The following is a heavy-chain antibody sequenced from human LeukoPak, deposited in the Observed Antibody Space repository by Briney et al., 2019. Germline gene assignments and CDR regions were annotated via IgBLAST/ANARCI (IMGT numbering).Heavy chain of an antibody. Sequence: GGSLRLSCAASGFTFSSYAMSWVRQAPEKGLEWVSAISGSGGSTYYADSVKGRFTISRDNSKNTLYLQMNSLTAEDTAVYYCARGPVVPSATYFFDYWGQGTLVVVSS. CDR2: ISGSGGST. CDR1: GFTFSSYA. D-gene: IGHD2-2*01. CDR3: ARGPVVPSATYFFDY. J-gene: IGHJ4*02. V-gene: IGHV3-23*01.